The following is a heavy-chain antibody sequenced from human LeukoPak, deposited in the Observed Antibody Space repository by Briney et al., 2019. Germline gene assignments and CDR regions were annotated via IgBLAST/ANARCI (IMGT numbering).Heavy chain of an antibody. Sequence: ASVKVSCKASGYTFTSYDINWVRQATGQGLEWMGWMNPNSGNTGYAQKFQGRVTMTRNTSISTAYMELSSLRSEDTAVYYCARPYSNYGYYYYYMDVWGKGTTVTVSS. CDR3: ARPYSNYGYYYYYMDV. D-gene: IGHD4-11*01. J-gene: IGHJ6*03. CDR1: GYTFTSYD. V-gene: IGHV1-8*01. CDR2: MNPNSGNT.